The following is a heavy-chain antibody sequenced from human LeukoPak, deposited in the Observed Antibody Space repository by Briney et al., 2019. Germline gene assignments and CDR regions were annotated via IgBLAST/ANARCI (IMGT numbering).Heavy chain of an antibody. CDR3: ARETLNCGGDCFDY. Sequence: GGSLRLSCIGYGFSLSAYEFNWVRQAPGKGLEWISYINTDVSSAYYAGSVKGRFTISRDDANSAVHLEMYSLRAEDTAIYYCARETLNCGGDCFDYWGQGALVTVST. D-gene: IGHD2-21*01. J-gene: IGHJ4*02. CDR2: INTDVSSA. V-gene: IGHV3-48*03. CDR1: GFSLSAYE.